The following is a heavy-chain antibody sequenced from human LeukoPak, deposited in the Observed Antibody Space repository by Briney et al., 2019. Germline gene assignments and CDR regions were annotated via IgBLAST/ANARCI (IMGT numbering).Heavy chain of an antibody. D-gene: IGHD3-22*01. Sequence: SETLSLTCTVSGGSISSYYWSWIRQPPGKGLGWIGYIYYSGSTNYNPSLKSRVTISVDTSKNQFSLKLSSVTAADTAVYYCAREPRDSSGYSPFDYWGQGTLVTVSS. J-gene: IGHJ4*02. V-gene: IGHV4-59*12. CDR1: GGSISSYY. CDR3: AREPRDSSGYSPFDY. CDR2: IYYSGST.